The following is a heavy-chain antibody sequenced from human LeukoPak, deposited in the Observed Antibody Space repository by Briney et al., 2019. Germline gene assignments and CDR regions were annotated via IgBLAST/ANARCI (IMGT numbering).Heavy chain of an antibody. Sequence: ASVKVSCKTSGYTFTDKYIHWVRQAPGLGLECMGWMHPNTGDTVYVQKFQGRVTFTRDTSISTAYMELHRLGSGDTAVYFCVRDLTNPASGDYWGQGTLVTVSS. CDR2: MHPNTGDT. CDR1: GYTFTDKY. D-gene: IGHD1-14*01. V-gene: IGHV1-2*02. CDR3: VRDLTNPASGDY. J-gene: IGHJ4*02.